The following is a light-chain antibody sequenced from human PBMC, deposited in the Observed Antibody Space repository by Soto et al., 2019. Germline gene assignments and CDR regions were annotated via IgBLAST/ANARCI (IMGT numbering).Light chain of an antibody. CDR2: DAS. CDR3: QQRSNWPT. J-gene: IGKJ1*01. CDR1: QSVSSY. Sequence: EIVLTQSPATLSLSPGERATLSCMASQSVSSYLAWYQQKPGQAPRLLIYDASNRATGIPARFSGSGSGTDFTLTICSLEPEDFEVYYCQQRSNWPTFGQGTKV. V-gene: IGKV3-11*01.